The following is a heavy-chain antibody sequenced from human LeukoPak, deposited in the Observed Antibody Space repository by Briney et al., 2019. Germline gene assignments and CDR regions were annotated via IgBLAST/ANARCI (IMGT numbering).Heavy chain of an antibody. J-gene: IGHJ4*02. Sequence: GASVKVSCKASGYTFTSYDINWVRQATGQGLEWMGWISAYNGNTNYAQKLQGRVTMTTDTSTSTAHMELRSLRSDDTAVYYCARVMLGTANFDYWGQGTLVTVSS. D-gene: IGHD3-10*02. CDR3: ARVMLGTANFDY. CDR2: ISAYNGNT. V-gene: IGHV1-18*01. CDR1: GYTFTSYD.